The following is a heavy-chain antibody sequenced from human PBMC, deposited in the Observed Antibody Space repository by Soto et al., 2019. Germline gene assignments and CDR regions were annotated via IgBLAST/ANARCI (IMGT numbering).Heavy chain of an antibody. CDR1: GCNVSGNS. CDR3: ARGGAVAFEI. Sequence: ETLSLSCAVYGCNVSGNSMSWVRQPPGKGLEWLSVIHRGASTKYDPSLKSRFAISVDTSKNKLSLKLSTLSAADTAVYYCARGGAVAFEIWGQGTMVTVSS. J-gene: IGHJ3*02. V-gene: IGHV4-34*01. D-gene: IGHD1-26*01. CDR2: IHRGAST.